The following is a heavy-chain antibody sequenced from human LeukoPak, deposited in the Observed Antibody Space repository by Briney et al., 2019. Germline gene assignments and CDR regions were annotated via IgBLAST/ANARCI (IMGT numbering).Heavy chain of an antibody. Sequence: GGSLRLSCAASGFTFSSYWMSWVRQAPGKGLEWVANIKQDGSEKYYVDSVKGRFTISRDNSKNTLYLQMNSLRAEDTAVYYCAKDRVLRGVIITQAFDIWGKGTTVTVSS. V-gene: IGHV3-7*01. D-gene: IGHD3-10*01. CDR1: GFTFSSYW. CDR2: IKQDGSEK. CDR3: AKDRVLRGVIITQAFDI. J-gene: IGHJ6*04.